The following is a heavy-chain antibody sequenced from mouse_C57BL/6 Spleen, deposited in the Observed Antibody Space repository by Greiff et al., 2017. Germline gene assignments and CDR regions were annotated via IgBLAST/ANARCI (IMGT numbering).Heavy chain of an antibody. CDR3: ARSGITTVVEGFAY. J-gene: IGHJ3*01. CDR1: GYTFTSYD. V-gene: IGHV1-85*01. Sequence: QVQLQQSGPELVKPGASVKLSCKASGYTFTSYDINWVKQRPGQGLEWIGWIYPRDGSTKYNEKFKGKATLTVDTSSSTAYMELHSLTSEDSAVYFCARSGITTVVEGFAYWGQGTLVTVSA. CDR2: IYPRDGST. D-gene: IGHD1-1*01.